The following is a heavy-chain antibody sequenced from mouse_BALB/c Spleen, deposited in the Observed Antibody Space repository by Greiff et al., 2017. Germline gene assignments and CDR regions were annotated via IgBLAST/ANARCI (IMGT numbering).Heavy chain of an antibody. CDR1: GYTFTSYN. V-gene: IGHV1-12*01. J-gene: IGHJ2*01. Sequence: QVQLQQPGAELVKPGASVKMSCKASGYTFTSYNMHWVKQTPGQGLEWIGAIYPGNGDTSYNQKFKGKATLTADKSSSTAYMQLSSLTSEDSAVYYCANYGSSYDYWGQGTTLTVSS. CDR2: IYPGNGDT. CDR3: ANYGSSYDY. D-gene: IGHD1-1*01.